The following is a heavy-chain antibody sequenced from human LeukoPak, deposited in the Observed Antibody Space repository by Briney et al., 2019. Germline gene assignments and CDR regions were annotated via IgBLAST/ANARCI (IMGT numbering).Heavy chain of an antibody. J-gene: IGHJ4*02. CDR1: GFTFSSYT. Sequence: GGSLRLSCAASGFTFSSYTMNWVRQAPGKGLEWVSSISSSSSYIYYADSVKGRLTISRDNAKNSLYLQMNSLGAEDTAVYYCARDRGGSYSSIDYWGQGTLVTVSS. CDR2: ISSSSSYI. V-gene: IGHV3-21*01. CDR3: ARDRGGSYSSIDY. D-gene: IGHD1-26*01.